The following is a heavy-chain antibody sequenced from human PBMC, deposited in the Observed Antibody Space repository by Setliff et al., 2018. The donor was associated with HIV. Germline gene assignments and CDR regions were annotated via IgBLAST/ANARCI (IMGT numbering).Heavy chain of an antibody. Sequence: ASVKVSCKASGGPFTSSSIGWVRQAPGQGLEWMGRIIPILGVPRCAQKFQGRVTITADKSTSTSYMHLSSLRAEDTAVYFCARGGDYDSSGYYVTWGQGSLVTVSS. J-gene: IGHJ4*02. CDR3: ARGGDYDSSGYYVT. V-gene: IGHV1-69*02. D-gene: IGHD3-22*01. CDR2: IIPILGVP. CDR1: GGPFTSSS.